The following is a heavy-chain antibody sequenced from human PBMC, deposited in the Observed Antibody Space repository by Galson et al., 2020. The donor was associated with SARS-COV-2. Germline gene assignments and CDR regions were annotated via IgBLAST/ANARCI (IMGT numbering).Heavy chain of an antibody. CDR2: VHHSGST. V-gene: IGHV4-34*01. Sequence: ATLSPTCAVYGGSFRDYSWSWIRHPPGNGLAWPGEVHHSGSTNYNSSLKSRVTITVDTSKNQFSLKLSSVTAADTAVYYCARGNRDINMILVVITAVNYHFDGWGQGTLVTVAS. CDR3: ARGNRDINMILVVITAVNYHFDG. J-gene: IGHJ4*02. D-gene: IGHD3-22*01. CDR1: GGSFRDYS.